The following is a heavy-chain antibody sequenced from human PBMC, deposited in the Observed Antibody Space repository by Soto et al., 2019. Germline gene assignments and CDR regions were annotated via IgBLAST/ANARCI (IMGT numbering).Heavy chain of an antibody. V-gene: IGHV4-59*01. Sequence: SETLSLTCTVSGGSISSYYWSWIRQPPGKGLEWIGYIYFRGTTNYNPSLKSRVTMSADTSKNQFSLKLNSVTAADTAVYYCTRMNYYDTSGYPFDYWGQGMMVTVS. CDR3: TRMNYYDTSGYPFDY. CDR2: IYFRGTT. J-gene: IGHJ4*02. D-gene: IGHD3-22*01. CDR1: GGSISSYY.